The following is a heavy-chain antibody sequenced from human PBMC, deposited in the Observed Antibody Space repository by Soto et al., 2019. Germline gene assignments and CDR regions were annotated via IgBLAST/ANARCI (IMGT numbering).Heavy chain of an antibody. J-gene: IGHJ4*02. Sequence: HVELVQSGADVKKPGASVTISCKASGYTFTDYALHWVRQAPGQRLEWMGWMNAGVGNTLYSQKFQGRITITRDTSASTAYMELNRLKSEDTAIYYWARDTGYTFGSLNYWGPGPLVTVSS. CDR3: ARDTGYTFGSLNY. CDR2: MNAGVGNT. V-gene: IGHV1-3*01. D-gene: IGHD5-18*01. CDR1: GYTFTDYA.